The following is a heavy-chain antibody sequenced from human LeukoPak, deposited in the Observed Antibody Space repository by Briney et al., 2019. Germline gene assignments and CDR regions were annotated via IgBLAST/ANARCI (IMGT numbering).Heavy chain of an antibody. Sequence: QAGGSLRLSCAASGFTFSSYEMNWVRQAPGKGLEWVSYISSSGSNIYYADSVKGRFTISRDNAKNTLYLRMNSLRAEDTAVYYCARGGGYSYGSFDYWGQGTLVTVSS. CDR3: ARGGGYSYGSFDY. D-gene: IGHD5-18*01. CDR2: ISSSGSNI. CDR1: GFTFSSYE. J-gene: IGHJ4*02. V-gene: IGHV3-48*03.